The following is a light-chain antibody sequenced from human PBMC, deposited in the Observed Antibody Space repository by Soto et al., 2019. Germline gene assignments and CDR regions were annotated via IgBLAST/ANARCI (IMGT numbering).Light chain of an antibody. J-gene: IGLJ1*01. CDR2: DVA. V-gene: IGLV2-11*01. CDR1: SSDVGSYSY. Sequence: QSALTQPRSVSGSPGQSVTISCTGTSSDVGSYSYVSWYQHHPGKAPKLIIYDVADRPSGVPDRFSGAKSGNTASLTISGLQTEDEADYYCYSYAGRSYVFGTGTKLTVL. CDR3: YSYAGRSYV.